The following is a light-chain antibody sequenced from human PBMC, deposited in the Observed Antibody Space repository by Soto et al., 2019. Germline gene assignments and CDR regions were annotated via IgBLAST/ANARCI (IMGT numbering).Light chain of an antibody. Sequence: EIVLTQSPATLSSSPGERATLSCRATQSVSSYLAGYQQKPGQAPRLLIYDASNRATGIPARFSGSGSGTAFTLTISSLEPEDFAVYYCQQRSNWPPITFGQGTRLEIK. J-gene: IGKJ5*01. CDR2: DAS. V-gene: IGKV3-11*01. CDR1: QSVSSY. CDR3: QQRSNWPPIT.